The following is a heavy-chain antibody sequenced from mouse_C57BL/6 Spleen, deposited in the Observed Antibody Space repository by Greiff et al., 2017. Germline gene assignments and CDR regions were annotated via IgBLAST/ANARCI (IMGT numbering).Heavy chain of an antibody. V-gene: IGHV1-15*01. D-gene: IGHD1-1*01. Sequence: VQVVESGAELVRPGASVTLSCKASGYTFTDYEMHWVKQTPVHGLEWIGAIDPETGGTAYNQKFKGKAILTADKSSSTAYMELSRLTSEDSAVYFCARHEDPLYYYGSYFDYWGQGTTLTVSS. CDR3: ARHEDPLYYYGSYFDY. CDR1: GYTFTDYE. J-gene: IGHJ2*01. CDR2: IDPETGGT.